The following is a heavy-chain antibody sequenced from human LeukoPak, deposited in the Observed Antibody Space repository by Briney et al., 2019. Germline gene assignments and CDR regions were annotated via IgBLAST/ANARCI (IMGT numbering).Heavy chain of an antibody. D-gene: IGHD3-22*01. V-gene: IGHV3-23*01. Sequence: PGGSLRLSCAASGFTFSSYAMSWVRQAPGKGLEWVSAISGSGGSTYYAGSVKGRFTISRENAKNSLYLQMNSLRAGDTAVYYCARAPYYYDSSGNPSDWYFDLWGRGTLVTVSS. CDR2: ISGSGGST. CDR1: GFTFSSYA. CDR3: ARAPYYYDSSGNPSDWYFDL. J-gene: IGHJ2*01.